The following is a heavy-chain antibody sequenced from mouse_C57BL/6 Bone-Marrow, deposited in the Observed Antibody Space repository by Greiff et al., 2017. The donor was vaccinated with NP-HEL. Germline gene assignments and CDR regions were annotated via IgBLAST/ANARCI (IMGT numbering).Heavy chain of an antibody. V-gene: IGHV5-17*01. CDR3: ARGDYYGLDY. D-gene: IGHD1-1*01. CDR2: ISSGSSTI. CDR1: GFTFSDYG. J-gene: IGHJ2*01. Sequence: EVNVVESGGGLVKPGGSLKLSCAASGFTFSDYGMHWVRQAPEKGLEWVAYISSGSSTIYYADTVKGRFTISRDNAKNTLFLQMTGLRSEDTAMYYCARGDYYGLDYWGQGTTLTVSS.